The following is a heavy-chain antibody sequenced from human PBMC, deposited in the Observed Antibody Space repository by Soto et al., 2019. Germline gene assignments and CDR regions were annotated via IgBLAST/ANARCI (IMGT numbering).Heavy chain of an antibody. V-gene: IGHV1-69*12. CDR2: IIPIFGTA. J-gene: IGHJ6*02. D-gene: IGHD5-12*01. CDR1: GGTFSSYG. CDR3: ARGEMATMNYYCSGMDV. Sequence: QVQLVQSGAEVKKPGSSVKVSCKASGGTFSSYGISWVRQAPGQGLEWMGGIIPIFGTANYAQNFQGRVTITADESTSTAYMELSSLRSEDTAVYYCARGEMATMNYYCSGMDVWGQGTTVTVSS.